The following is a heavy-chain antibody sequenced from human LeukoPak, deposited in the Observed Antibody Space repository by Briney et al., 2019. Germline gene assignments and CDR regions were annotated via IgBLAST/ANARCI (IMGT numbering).Heavy chain of an antibody. CDR1: TDSITSNW. D-gene: IGHD1-26*01. J-gene: IGHJ4*02. CDR3: AKEIVGAPTPGAY. CDR2: VHKSGGT. Sequence: SETLSLTCAVSTDSITSNWWSWVRQPPGKGLEWIGEVHKSGGTNYYPSLQSRVTISIDKSKNQIALELTSVTAADTAVYYCAKEIVGAPTPGAYWGQGTLVTVSS. V-gene: IGHV4-4*02.